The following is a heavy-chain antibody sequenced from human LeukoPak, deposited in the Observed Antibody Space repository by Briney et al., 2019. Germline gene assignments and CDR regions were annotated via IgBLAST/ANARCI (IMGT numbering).Heavy chain of an antibody. V-gene: IGHV4-39*01. J-gene: IGHJ4*02. CDR1: GGSISSSSYY. CDR2: IYYSGST. CDR3: ARVGEMATIVYFDY. Sequence: SETLSLTCTVSGGSISSSSYYWGWIRQPPGKGLEWIGSIYYSGSTYYNPSLKSRVTISVDTSKNQFSLKLSSVTAADTAVYYCARVGEMATIVYFDYWGQGTLVTVSS. D-gene: IGHD5-24*01.